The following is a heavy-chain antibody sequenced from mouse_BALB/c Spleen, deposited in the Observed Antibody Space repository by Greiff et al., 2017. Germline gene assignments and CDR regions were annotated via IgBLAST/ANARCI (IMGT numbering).Heavy chain of an antibody. J-gene: IGHJ4*01. CDR2: INSNGGST. CDR1: GFTFSSYG. Sequence: EVQGVESGGGLVQPGGSLKLSCAASGFTFSSYGMSWVRQTPDKRLELVATINSNGGSTYYPDSVKGRFTISRDNAKNTLYLQMSSLKSEDTAMYYCARDPYYYGSRWYYAMDYWGQGTSVTVSS. V-gene: IGHV5-6-3*01. CDR3: ARDPYYYGSRWYYAMDY. D-gene: IGHD1-1*01.